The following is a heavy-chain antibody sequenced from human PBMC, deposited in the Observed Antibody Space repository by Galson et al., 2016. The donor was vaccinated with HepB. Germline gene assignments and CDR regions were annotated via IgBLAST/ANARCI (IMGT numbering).Heavy chain of an antibody. CDR1: GFTFNTYA. D-gene: IGHD6-13*01. CDR2: ITGSTAGP. Sequence: SLRLSCATSGFTFNTYAMNWVRQAPGKGLEWISSITGSTAGPYYADPVQGRFTISRDNSKNTLYLQMNRLRDDDTAVYYCAKGKNIAAAGPFDYWGQGTLVAVSS. CDR3: AKGKNIAAAGPFDY. V-gene: IGHV3-23*01. J-gene: IGHJ4*02.